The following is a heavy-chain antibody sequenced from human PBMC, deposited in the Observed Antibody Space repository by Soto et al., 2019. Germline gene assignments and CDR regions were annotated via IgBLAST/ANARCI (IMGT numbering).Heavy chain of an antibody. J-gene: IGHJ3*02. CDR2: INAGNGNT. CDR3: ARDIVVAIDAFDI. D-gene: IGHD3-22*01. V-gene: IGHV1-3*01. Sequence: ASVKVSCKASGYTFTSYAMHWVRQAPGQRLEWMGWINAGNGNTKYSQKFQGRVTITRDTSASTAYMELSSLRSEDTAVYYCARDIVVAIDAFDIWGQGTMVTVSS. CDR1: GYTFTSYA.